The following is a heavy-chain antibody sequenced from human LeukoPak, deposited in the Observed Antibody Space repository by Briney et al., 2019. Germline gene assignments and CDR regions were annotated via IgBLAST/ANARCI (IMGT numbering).Heavy chain of an antibody. J-gene: IGHJ4*02. Sequence: GGSLRLSCAASGLTFSSYWMSWVRQAPGKGLEWVANIKQDGSEKYYVDSVKGRFTISRDNAKNSLYLQMNGLRAEDTAVYYCARDCSSTTCYWVFDYWGQGTLVTVSS. D-gene: IGHD2-2*01. CDR2: IKQDGSEK. V-gene: IGHV3-7*01. CDR3: ARDCSSTTCYWVFDY. CDR1: GLTFSSYW.